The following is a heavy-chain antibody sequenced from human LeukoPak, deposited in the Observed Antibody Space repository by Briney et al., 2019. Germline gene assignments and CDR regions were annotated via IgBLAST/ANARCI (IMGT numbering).Heavy chain of an antibody. Sequence: ASVKVSCKASGYTFTSYGISWVRQAPGQGLEWMGWVSTYNGNTKYAQNLQGRVTTTTDTSTSTAYMELRSLRSDDTAMYYCARQSTGSYYSPIDYWGQGTPVTVSS. CDR1: GYTFTSYG. CDR3: ARQSTGSYYSPIDY. J-gene: IGHJ4*02. V-gene: IGHV1-18*01. D-gene: IGHD1-26*01. CDR2: VSTYNGNT.